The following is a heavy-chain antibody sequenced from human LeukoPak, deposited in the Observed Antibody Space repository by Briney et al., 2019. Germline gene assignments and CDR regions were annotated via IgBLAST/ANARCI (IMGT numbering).Heavy chain of an antibody. Sequence: PSETLSLTCRVSGVSISSGSNYWGWIRQPPGKTLEWIGSIYSSGSTYYNSSLKSRVIILIDTAKNHFSLNLSSVTAADTAVYCATRSKANWGSGFGSWGQGILVIVSS. CDR3: ATRSKANWGSGFGS. J-gene: IGHJ4*02. D-gene: IGHD7-27*01. CDR1: GVSISSGSNY. V-gene: IGHV4-39*07. CDR2: IYSSGST.